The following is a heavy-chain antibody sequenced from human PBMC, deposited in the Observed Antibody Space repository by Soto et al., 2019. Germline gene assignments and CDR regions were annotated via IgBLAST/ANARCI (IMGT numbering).Heavy chain of an antibody. CDR3: ATDGKTTWGGDFFYGMDV. CDR1: GYSFTRSG. Sequence: QVQLVQSGAEEKKPGASVKVSCKASGYSFTRSGISWVRQAPGQGLEWMGWISAYNGKTHYGQKVQGRVTLTTDTTTTTDYMELRSLRLDDTAVYYCATDGKTTWGGDFFYGMDVWGQGTTVTVSS. J-gene: IGHJ6*02. D-gene: IGHD3-16*01. CDR2: ISAYNGKT. V-gene: IGHV1-18*01.